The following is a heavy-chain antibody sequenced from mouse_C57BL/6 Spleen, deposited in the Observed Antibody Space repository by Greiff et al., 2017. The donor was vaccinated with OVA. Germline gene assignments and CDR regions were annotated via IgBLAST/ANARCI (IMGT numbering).Heavy chain of an antibody. D-gene: IGHD2-4*01. CDR2: INPNYGTT. V-gene: IGHV1-39*01. J-gene: IGHJ4*01. CDR3: ARYGDYDGYYAMDY. CDR1: GYSFTDYN. Sequence: EVKLQESGPELVKPGASVKISCKASGYSFTDYNMNWVKQSNGKSLEWIGVINPNYGTTSYNQKFKGKATLTVDQSSSTAYMQLNSLTSEDSAVYYCARYGDYDGYYAMDYWGQGTSVTVSS.